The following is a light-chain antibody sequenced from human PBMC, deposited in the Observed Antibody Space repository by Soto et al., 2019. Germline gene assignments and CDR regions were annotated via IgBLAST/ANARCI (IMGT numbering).Light chain of an antibody. CDR1: QSISSW. V-gene: IGKV1-5*03. CDR3: QQYDSYSVLS. Sequence: DIQLTQSPSTLSASIGDRVTITCRASQSISSWLAWYQQKPGKAPKLLIYKASSLESGVPSRVRGSGSGTEFTLTLSRLQPDDFATYYRQQYDSYSVLSFGGGTKVEIK. J-gene: IGKJ4*01. CDR2: KAS.